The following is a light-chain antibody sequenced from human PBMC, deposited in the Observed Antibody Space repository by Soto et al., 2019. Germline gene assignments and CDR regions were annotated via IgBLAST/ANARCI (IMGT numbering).Light chain of an antibody. V-gene: IGKV3-15*01. CDR1: QSVATN. J-gene: IGKJ1*01. Sequence: EIVMTQSLATLSVSPGESATLSCRASQSVATNLAWYQQKPGQPPRLLIYGASTRATGIPARFSGSGSGTEFTLTISSLQSVDFAVYSCQQYNNWPWTFGQGTKV. CDR2: GAS. CDR3: QQYNNWPWT.